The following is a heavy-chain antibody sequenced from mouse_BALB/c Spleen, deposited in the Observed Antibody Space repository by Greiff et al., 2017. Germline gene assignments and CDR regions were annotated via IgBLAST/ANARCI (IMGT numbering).Heavy chain of an antibody. CDR3: ARSPHLGAMDY. Sequence: QVQLQQSGAELVRPGVTVKISCKGSGYTFTDYAMHWVKQSHAKSLEWIGVISTYYGDASYNPKFKGKATMTVDKSSSTAYMELARLTSDDSAIYYCARSPHLGAMDYWGQGTSVTVSS. CDR1: GYTFTDYA. V-gene: IGHV1S137*01. J-gene: IGHJ4*01. CDR2: ISTYYGDA.